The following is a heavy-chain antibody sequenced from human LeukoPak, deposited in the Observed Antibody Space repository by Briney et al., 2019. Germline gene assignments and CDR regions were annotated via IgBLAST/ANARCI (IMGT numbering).Heavy chain of an antibody. CDR2: IYYSGST. CDR1: GGSISSSTFY. D-gene: IGHD6-13*01. J-gene: IGHJ5*02. CDR3: AREWIVATGTGLDWFDP. V-gene: IGHV4-39*07. Sequence: KPSETLSLTCTVSGGSISSSTFYWGWIRQPPGKGLEWIGTIYYSGSTFYNPSLKSRVTISVDTSKNQFSLKLHSVTAADTAVYYCAREWIVATGTGLDWFDPWGQGTLVTVSS.